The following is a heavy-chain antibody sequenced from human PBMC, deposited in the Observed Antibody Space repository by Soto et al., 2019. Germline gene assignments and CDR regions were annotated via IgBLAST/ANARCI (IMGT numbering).Heavy chain of an antibody. Sequence: GGSLRLSCAASGFTFSSCAMSWVRQAPGKGLEWVSRINDDGISTNYADSVKGRFTISRDNAKNTLYLQMNALRVEDTAVYYCTRGPRSTSTGTGAFWGQGTLVTVSS. J-gene: IGHJ4*02. CDR2: INDDGIST. D-gene: IGHD1-1*01. CDR3: TRGPRSTSTGTGAF. CDR1: GFTFSSCA. V-gene: IGHV3-74*01.